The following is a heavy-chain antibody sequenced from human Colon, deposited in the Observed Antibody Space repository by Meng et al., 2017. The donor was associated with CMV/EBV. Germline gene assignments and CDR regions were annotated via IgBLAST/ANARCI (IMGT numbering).Heavy chain of an antibody. CDR2: ISPNNGGT. Sequence: ASVKVSCETSGYTFTDYYMHWVRQAPGQGLEWMGWISPNNGGTNYAQKFQGRVTMTRDTSISTAYMELSRLRSDDTAVYYCARGEAVAGTDYFFYAMDVWGQGSTVTVSS. CDR1: GYTFTDYY. D-gene: IGHD6-13*01. V-gene: IGHV1-2*02. CDR3: ARGEAVAGTDYFFYAMDV. J-gene: IGHJ6*02.